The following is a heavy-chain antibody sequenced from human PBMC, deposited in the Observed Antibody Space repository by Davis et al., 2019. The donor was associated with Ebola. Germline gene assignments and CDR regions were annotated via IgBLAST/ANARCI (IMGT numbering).Heavy chain of an antibody. CDR2: IDPSDSYT. V-gene: IGHV5-10-1*01. Sequence: KVSCKGSGYSFTSYWISWVRQMPGKGLEWMGRIDPSDSYTNYSPSFQGHVTISADKSISTAYLQWSSLKASDTAMYYCARRSPVLLWFGEREFDPWGQGTLVTVSS. D-gene: IGHD3-10*01. CDR3: ARRSPVLLWFGEREFDP. CDR1: GYSFTSYW. J-gene: IGHJ5*02.